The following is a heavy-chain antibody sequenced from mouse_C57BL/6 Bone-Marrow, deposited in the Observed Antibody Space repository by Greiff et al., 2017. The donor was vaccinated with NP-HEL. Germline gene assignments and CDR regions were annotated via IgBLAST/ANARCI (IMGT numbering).Heavy chain of an antibody. V-gene: IGHV14-4*01. CDR3: TTEGLRRAWFAY. CDR1: GFNIKDDY. J-gene: IGHJ3*01. D-gene: IGHD2-2*01. Sequence: EVQLQQSGAELVRPGASVKLSCTASGFNIKDDYMHWVKQRPEQGLEWIGWIDPENGDTEYASKFQGKATITADTSSNTAYLQLSSLTSEDTAVYYCTTEGLRRAWFAYWGQGTRVTVSA. CDR2: IDPENGDT.